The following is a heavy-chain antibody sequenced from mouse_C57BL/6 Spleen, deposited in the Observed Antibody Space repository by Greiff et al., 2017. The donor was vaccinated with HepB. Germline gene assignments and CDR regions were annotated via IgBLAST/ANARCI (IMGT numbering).Heavy chain of an antibody. CDR1: GFTFTDYY. J-gene: IGHJ4*01. V-gene: IGHV7-3*01. Sequence: EVQLVESGGGLVQPGGSLSLSCAASGFTFTDYYMSWVRQPPGKALEWLGFIRNKANGYTTEYSASVKGRFTISRDNSQSILYLQMNALRAEDSATYYCARLYYYGSRDAMDYWGQGTSVTVSS. D-gene: IGHD1-1*01. CDR3: ARLYYYGSRDAMDY. CDR2: IRNKANGYTT.